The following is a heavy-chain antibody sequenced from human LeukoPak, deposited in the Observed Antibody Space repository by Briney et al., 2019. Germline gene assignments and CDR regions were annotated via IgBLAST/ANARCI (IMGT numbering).Heavy chain of an antibody. CDR1: GGSISSYY. J-gene: IGHJ6*04. CDR3: ARSSVLDSYYDYGMDV. D-gene: IGHD2-15*01. Sequence: PSETLSLTCTVSGGSISSYYWSWIRQPPGKGLEWIGYIYYSGSTNYNPSLKSRVTISVDTSKNQFSLKLSSVTAADTAVYYCARSSVLDSYYDYGMDVWGKGTTVTVSS. V-gene: IGHV4-59*01. CDR2: IYYSGST.